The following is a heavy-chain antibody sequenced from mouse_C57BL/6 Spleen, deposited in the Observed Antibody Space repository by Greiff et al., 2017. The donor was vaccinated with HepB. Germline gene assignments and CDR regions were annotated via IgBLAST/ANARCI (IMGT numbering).Heavy chain of an antibody. Sequence: QVQLQQPGAELVKPGASVKLSCKASGYTFTSYWMHWVKQRPGQGLEWIGMIHPNSGSTNYNEKFKSKATLTVDKSSSTAYMQLSSLTSEDSAVYYCARVYDGYYRYYAMDYWGQGTSVTVSS. J-gene: IGHJ4*01. CDR2: IHPNSGST. V-gene: IGHV1-64*01. CDR1: GYTFTSYW. CDR3: ARVYDGYYRYYAMDY. D-gene: IGHD2-3*01.